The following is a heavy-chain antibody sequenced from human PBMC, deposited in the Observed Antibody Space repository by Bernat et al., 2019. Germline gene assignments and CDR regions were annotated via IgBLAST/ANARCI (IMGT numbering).Heavy chain of an antibody. CDR3: ARMGEFDWTPGARQHYYYMDV. D-gene: IGHD3-16*01. J-gene: IGHJ6*03. CDR2: INPNGGGT. V-gene: IGHV1-2*06. CDR1: GYTFTGYY. Sequence: QVQLVQSGAEVKKPGASVKVSCKASGYTFTGYYMHWVRQAPGQGLEWMGRINPNGGGTNYAQKFQGRVTMTRDTSISTAYMELSSLRSDDTAVYYCARMGEFDWTPGARQHYYYMDVWGKGTAVTVSS.